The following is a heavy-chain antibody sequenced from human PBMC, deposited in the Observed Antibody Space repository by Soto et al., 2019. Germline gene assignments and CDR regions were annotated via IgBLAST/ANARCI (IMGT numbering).Heavy chain of an antibody. CDR2: ISGGGDTT. Sequence: VQLLESGGGLVQPGGSLRLSCAASGFTFNNYAMTWVRQAPGKGLEWVSAISGGGDTTYYADSVKGRFTVSRDGSKNTLYLQMSSLRAEDTALYYCAKGRGGSGSLTPRVDFWGQGTLVTVSS. V-gene: IGHV3-23*01. CDR3: AKGRGGSGSLTPRVDF. J-gene: IGHJ4*02. D-gene: IGHD3-10*01. CDR1: GFTFNNYA.